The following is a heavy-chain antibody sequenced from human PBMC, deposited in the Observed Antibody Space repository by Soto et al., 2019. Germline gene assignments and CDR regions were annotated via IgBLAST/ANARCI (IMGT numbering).Heavy chain of an antibody. CDR1: GYTFTSYG. V-gene: IGHV1-18*04. CDR3: ARDGDCSSTSCSVYNWFDP. CDR2: ISAYNGNT. Sequence: ASVKVSCKASGYTFTSYGISWVRQAPGQGLEWMGWISAYNGNTNYAQKLQGRVTMTTDTSTSTAYMELRSLRSDDTAVYYCARDGDCSSTSCSVYNWFDPWGQGTLVSVS. D-gene: IGHD2-2*03. J-gene: IGHJ5*02.